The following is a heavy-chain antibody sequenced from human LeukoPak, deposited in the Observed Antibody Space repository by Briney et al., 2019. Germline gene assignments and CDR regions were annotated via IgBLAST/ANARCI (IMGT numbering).Heavy chain of an antibody. CDR3: ARVAPRPYYFDY. CDR1: GYTFTSYG. J-gene: IGHJ4*02. V-gene: IGHV1-18*01. CDR2: ISAYNGNT. Sequence: ASVKVSCKASGYTFTSYGISWVRQAPGQGLEWMGWISAYNGNTNYAQKLQGRVTMTTDTSTSTAYMELRSLRSEDTAVYYCARVAPRPYYFDYWGQGTLVTVSS.